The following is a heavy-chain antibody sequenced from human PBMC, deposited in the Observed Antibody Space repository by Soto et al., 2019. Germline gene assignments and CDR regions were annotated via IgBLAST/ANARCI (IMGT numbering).Heavy chain of an antibody. V-gene: IGHV3-30*18. CDR2: ISYDGSNK. Sequence: GGSLRLSCAASGFTFSSYGMHWVRQAPGEGLEWVAVISYDGSNKYYADSVKGRFTISRDNSKNTLYLQMNSLRAEDTAVYYCAKYYGDYAKAAFDIWGQGTMVTVS. D-gene: IGHD4-17*01. CDR1: GFTFSSYG. CDR3: AKYYGDYAKAAFDI. J-gene: IGHJ3*02.